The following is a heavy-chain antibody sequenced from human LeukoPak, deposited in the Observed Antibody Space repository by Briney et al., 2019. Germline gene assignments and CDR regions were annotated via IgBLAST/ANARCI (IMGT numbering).Heavy chain of an antibody. CDR3: ARSRGLAGAATVIDY. D-gene: IGHD6-25*01. Sequence: SETLSLTCTVSGGPISNYYWTWIRQSPGQGLEWIWYVYNSGITDYNPSLKSRLTISVDTSKNQFSLKLSSMTAADTAVYYCARSRGLAGAATVIDYWGQGTLVTVSS. V-gene: IGHV4-59*08. J-gene: IGHJ4*02. CDR1: GGPISNYY. CDR2: VYNSGIT.